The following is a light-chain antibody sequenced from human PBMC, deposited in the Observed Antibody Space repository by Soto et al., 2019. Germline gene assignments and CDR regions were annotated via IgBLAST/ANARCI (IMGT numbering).Light chain of an antibody. CDR3: QQYHSYSWT. J-gene: IGKJ1*01. CDR2: VAS. V-gene: IGKV3-20*01. CDR1: QSVSSSY. Sequence: EVVLTQSPGTLSLSPGERATLSCRASQSVSSSYLPWYQQKPCQPPSLLIYVASSRATGIPDRFSGSGSGTEFTLTINNLQPDDSATYYCQQYHSYSWTFGQGTKVDIK.